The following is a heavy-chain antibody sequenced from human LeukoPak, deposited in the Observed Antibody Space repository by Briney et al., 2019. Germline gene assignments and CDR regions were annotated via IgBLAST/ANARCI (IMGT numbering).Heavy chain of an antibody. J-gene: IGHJ6*03. CDR3: ARVRDPYYYYMDV. CDR1: GGSISSGGYY. Sequence: PSETLSLTCTVSGGSISSGGYYWSWIRQPPGKGLEWIGYTYHSGSTYYNPSLKSRVTISVDRSKNQFSLKLSSVTAADTAMFYCARVRDPYYYYMDVWGKGTTVTVSS. V-gene: IGHV4-30-2*01. D-gene: IGHD5-24*01. CDR2: TYHSGST.